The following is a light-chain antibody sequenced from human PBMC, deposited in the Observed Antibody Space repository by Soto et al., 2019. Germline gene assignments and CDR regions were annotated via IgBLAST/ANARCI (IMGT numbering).Light chain of an antibody. CDR3: SSYADNNNFV. Sequence: QCALTQPPSASGSPGQSVTISCTGTISDVGGYDYVSWYQQLPGKAPTLILYQVSKRSSGVPDRFSGSKSGSTASLTASGLQAEDEADYYCSSYADNNNFVFGTGTKVTVL. J-gene: IGLJ1*01. V-gene: IGLV2-8*01. CDR2: QVS. CDR1: ISDVGGYDY.